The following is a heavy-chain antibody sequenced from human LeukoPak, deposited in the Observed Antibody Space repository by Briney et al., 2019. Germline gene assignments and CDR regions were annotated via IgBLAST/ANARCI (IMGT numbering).Heavy chain of an antibody. CDR1: GGSISSSSYY. J-gene: IGHJ5*02. CDR3: ARLQVHCGGDCYTRWFDP. Sequence: NPSETLSLTCTVSGGSISSSSYYWGWIRQPPRKGLERIGSIYYSRSTKYNPSLNSRVTISLDGSKNQLSLKLRSVTAADTAVYYCARLQVHCGGDCYTRWFDPWGQGTLVTVSS. CDR2: IYYSRST. V-gene: IGHV4-39*07. D-gene: IGHD2-21*02.